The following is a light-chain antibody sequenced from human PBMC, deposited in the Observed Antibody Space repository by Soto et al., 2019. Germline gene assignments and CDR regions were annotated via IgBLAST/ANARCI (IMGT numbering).Light chain of an antibody. Sequence: DIQMTQSPSTLSASVGDRVTIACRASQSISSWLAWYQQKPGKAPKLLIYKASNLESGVPSRFSGSGSGTEFTLTLSSLQPDDFATYYCQQYSSVCTFGQATKREIK. CDR3: QQYSSVCT. CDR2: KAS. CDR1: QSISSW. J-gene: IGKJ2*02. V-gene: IGKV1-5*03.